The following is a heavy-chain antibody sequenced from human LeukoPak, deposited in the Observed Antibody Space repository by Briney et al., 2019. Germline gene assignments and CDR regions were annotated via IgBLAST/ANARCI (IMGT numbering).Heavy chain of an antibody. J-gene: IGHJ4*02. CDR2: IYYSGST. CDR1: GGSISSYY. CDR3: ARRKPYGDSVQFDY. D-gene: IGHD4-17*01. V-gene: IGHV4-59*08. Sequence: SETLSLTCTVSGGSISSYYWSWIRQPPGKGLEWIGYIYYSGSTNYNPSLKSRVTISVDTSKNQFSLKLSSVTAADTAVYYCARRKPYGDSVQFDYWGQGTLVTVSS.